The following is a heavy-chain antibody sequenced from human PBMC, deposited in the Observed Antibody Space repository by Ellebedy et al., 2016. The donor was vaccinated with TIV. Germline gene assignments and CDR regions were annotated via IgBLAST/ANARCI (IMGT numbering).Heavy chain of an antibody. V-gene: IGHV4-59*11. J-gene: IGHJ4*02. D-gene: IGHD7-27*01. CDR2: SQYSGHA. CDR1: GGSITTHF. Sequence: MPSETLSLTCTVSGGSITTHFWSWIRQVPGKGLEWIGYSQYSGHAQYNPSLKTRVTISIDSSKNEFSLRLSSVSAADTAVYYCAREWGRSVDYWGQGILVTVSS. CDR3: AREWGRSVDY.